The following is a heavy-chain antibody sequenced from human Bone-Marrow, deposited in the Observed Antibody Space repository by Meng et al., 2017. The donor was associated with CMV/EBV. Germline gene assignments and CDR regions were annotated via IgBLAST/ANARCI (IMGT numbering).Heavy chain of an antibody. Sequence: SGPTLVKPTQILTLTCTFSGFSLGTSGMRVSWIRQPPGKALEWLARIDWDDDKFYSTSLKSRLSISKDTSKNQVVLTMTKMDPVDTATYHCARSSGGSTYFDYYGQGTLVTVSS. D-gene: IGHD6-13*01. CDR2: IDWDDDK. CDR3: ARSSGGSTYFDY. V-gene: IGHV2-70D*14. CDR1: GFSLGTSGMR. J-gene: IGHJ4*02.